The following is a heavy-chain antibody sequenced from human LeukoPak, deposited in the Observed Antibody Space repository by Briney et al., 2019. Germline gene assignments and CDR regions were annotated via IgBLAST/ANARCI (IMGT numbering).Heavy chain of an antibody. D-gene: IGHD6-13*01. CDR3: ARAGSSSRHYFDY. CDR2: ISWDGGST. Sequence: PGGSLRPSCAASGFTFDDYTMHWVRQAPGKGLEWVSLISWDGGSTYYADSVKGRFTISRDNSKNSLYLQMNSLRTEDTALYYCARAGSSSRHYFDYWGQGTLVTVSS. CDR1: GFTFDDYT. J-gene: IGHJ4*02. V-gene: IGHV3-43*01.